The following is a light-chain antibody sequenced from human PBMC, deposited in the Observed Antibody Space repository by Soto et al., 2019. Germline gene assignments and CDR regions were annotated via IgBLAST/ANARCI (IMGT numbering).Light chain of an antibody. J-gene: IGKJ5*01. CDR1: QSVSSY. Sequence: IVLTQSPATLSLSPGERATLSCGASQSVSSYLAWYQQKPGLAPRLVIYDSSIRATGIPDRFSGSGSGTDFTLTTSRLEPEDFAVYFCQQYGNSPQITFGQGTRLEIK. CDR2: DSS. V-gene: IGKV3D-20*01. CDR3: QQYGNSPQIT.